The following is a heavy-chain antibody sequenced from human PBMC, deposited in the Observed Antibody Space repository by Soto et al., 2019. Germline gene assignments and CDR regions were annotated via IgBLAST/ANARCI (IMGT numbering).Heavy chain of an antibody. CDR1: GCTSGSRRCC. J-gene: IGHJ6*04. V-gene: IGHV4-39*01. CDR3: AGWLAANYYSGTDV. CDR2: IYYSGST. Sequence: PFVIIPLPSTCSGCTSGSRRCCLVLIRQPPGKGLEWIGSIYYSGSTYYNPSLKSRVTISVDTSKNQFSLKLSSVTAADTAVEYCAGWLAANYYSGTDVWGKGTTVTVS. D-gene: IGHD5-12*01.